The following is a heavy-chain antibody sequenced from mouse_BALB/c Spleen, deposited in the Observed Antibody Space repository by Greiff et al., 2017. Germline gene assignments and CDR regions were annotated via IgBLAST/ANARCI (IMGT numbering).Heavy chain of an antibody. Sequence: EVQLVESGGDLVKPGGSLKLSCAASGFTFSSYGMSWVRQTPDKRLEWVATISSGGSYTYYPDSVKGRFTISRDNAKNTLYLQMSSLKSEDTAMYYCARHPLDGYYFDHWGQGTTLTVSS. CDR3: ARHPLDGYYFDH. V-gene: IGHV5-6*01. CDR2: ISSGGSYT. J-gene: IGHJ2*01. CDR1: GFTFSSYG. D-gene: IGHD2-3*01.